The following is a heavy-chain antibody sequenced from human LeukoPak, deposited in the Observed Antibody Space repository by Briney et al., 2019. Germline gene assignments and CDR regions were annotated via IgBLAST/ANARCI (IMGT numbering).Heavy chain of an antibody. Sequence: GWALRLSCAASGVTFKSYSMRWVRQAQGKGLEWVSSISSSSSYIYYADSVKGRFTIPRDSAKNSLYLQMNSLRAEDTAVYYCARDFALGGKPDAFDIWGQGTMVTVSS. CDR3: ARDFALGGKPDAFDI. J-gene: IGHJ3*02. CDR2: ISSSSSYI. D-gene: IGHD1-26*01. CDR1: GVTFKSYS. V-gene: IGHV3-21*01.